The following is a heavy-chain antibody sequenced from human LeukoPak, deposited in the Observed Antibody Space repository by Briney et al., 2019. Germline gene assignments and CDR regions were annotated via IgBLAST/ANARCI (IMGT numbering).Heavy chain of an antibody. Sequence: SETLSLTCTVSGGSISSSSYYWGWIRQPPGKGLEWIGSIYYSGSTYYNPSLKSRVTISVDTSKNQFSLKLSSVTAADTAVYYCARDGNYYGSGSYYHAFDIWGQGTMVTVSS. CDR1: GGSISSSSYY. D-gene: IGHD3-10*01. CDR2: IYYSGST. CDR3: ARDGNYYGSGSYYHAFDI. V-gene: IGHV4-39*07. J-gene: IGHJ3*02.